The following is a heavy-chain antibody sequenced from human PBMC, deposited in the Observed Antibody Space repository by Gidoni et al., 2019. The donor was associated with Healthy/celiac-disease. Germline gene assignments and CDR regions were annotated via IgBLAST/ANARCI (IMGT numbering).Heavy chain of an antibody. D-gene: IGHD5-12*01. V-gene: IGHV3-30-3*01. CDR1: GFTFSSYA. J-gene: IGHJ4*02. CDR2: ISYDGSNK. Sequence: QVQLVESGGGVVQPGRSLRLSCAASGFTFSSYAMHWVRQAPGKGLGWVAVISYDGSNKYYADSVKGRFTISRDNSKNTLYLQMNSLRAEDTAVYYCARDITPDIVATTGGAGDYWGQGTLVTVSS. CDR3: ARDITPDIVATTGGAGDY.